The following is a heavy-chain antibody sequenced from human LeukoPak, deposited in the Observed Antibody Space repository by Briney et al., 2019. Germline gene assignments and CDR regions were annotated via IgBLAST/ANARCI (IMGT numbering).Heavy chain of an antibody. V-gene: IGHV4-39*01. CDR2: IYDSGST. CDR1: GCSISSSSYY. CDR3: ARQGTGSSYYYDSSGSDAFDI. Sequence: SETLSLTCTVSGCSISSSSYYWGWIRQPPGTGLEWIGSIYDSGSTYYNPSLKSRVTISVDTSKNQFSLKLSSVTAADTAVYYCARQGTGSSYYYDSSGSDAFDIWGQGTMVTVSS. D-gene: IGHD3-22*01. J-gene: IGHJ3*02.